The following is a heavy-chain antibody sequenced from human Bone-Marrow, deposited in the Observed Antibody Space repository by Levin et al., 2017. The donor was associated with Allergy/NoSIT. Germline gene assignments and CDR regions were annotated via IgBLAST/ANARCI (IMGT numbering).Heavy chain of an antibody. V-gene: IGHV3-9*01. CDR2: ISWVGGAV. Sequence: SLKISCAATGFSFENHAMHWVRQGPGKGLEWVAGISWVGGAVGYSDSVRRRFIVSRDNAKNCLYLEMNSLRPDDTALYYCAKVGARRDYFYGMDVWGQGTTVTVSS. D-gene: IGHD6-6*01. CDR1: GFSFENHA. CDR3: AKVGARRDYFYGMDV. J-gene: IGHJ6*02.